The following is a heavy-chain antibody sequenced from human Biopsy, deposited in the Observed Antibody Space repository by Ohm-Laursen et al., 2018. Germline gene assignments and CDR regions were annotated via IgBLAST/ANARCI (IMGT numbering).Heavy chain of an antibody. CDR2: IYTSGIT. J-gene: IGHJ5*02. Sequence: PPGTLSLTCTVSGGSLSSYSWNWIRQPAGKGLEWIGQIYTSGITNYNPSLKSRVTMSVDTSKNKFSLRVSSVTAADTAVYYCARDRDRRGWFDPWGQGTLVTVSS. D-gene: IGHD1-14*01. CDR1: GGSLSSYS. CDR3: ARDRDRRGWFDP. V-gene: IGHV4-4*07.